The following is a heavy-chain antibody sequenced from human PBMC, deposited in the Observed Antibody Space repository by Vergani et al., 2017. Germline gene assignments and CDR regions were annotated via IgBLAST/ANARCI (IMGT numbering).Heavy chain of an antibody. CDR1: GYSISSGYY. D-gene: IGHD5-18*01. CDR2: IYHSGST. CDR3: ARDFPITAGGYSYGNWFDP. J-gene: IGHJ5*02. V-gene: IGHV4-38-2*02. Sequence: QVQLQESGPGLVKPSETLSLTCTVSGYSISSGYYWGWIRQPPGKGLEWIGSIYHSGSTYYNPSLKSRVTISVDTSKNQFSLKLSSVTAADTAVYYCARDFPITAGGYSYGNWFDPWGQGTLVTVSS.